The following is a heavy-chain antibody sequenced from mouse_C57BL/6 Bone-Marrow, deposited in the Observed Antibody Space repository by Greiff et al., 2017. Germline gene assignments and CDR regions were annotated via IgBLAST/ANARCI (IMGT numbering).Heavy chain of an antibody. V-gene: IGHV1-18*01. Sequence: DVQLVESGPELVKPGASVKIPCKASGYTFTDYNMDWVKQSHGKSLEWIGDINPNNGGTIYNQKFKGKATLTVDKSSSTAYMELRSLTSEDTAVYYCARDDYGGYFDVWGTGTTVTVSS. CDR1: GYTFTDYN. CDR3: ARDDYGGYFDV. J-gene: IGHJ1*03. D-gene: IGHD2-4*01. CDR2: INPNNGGT.